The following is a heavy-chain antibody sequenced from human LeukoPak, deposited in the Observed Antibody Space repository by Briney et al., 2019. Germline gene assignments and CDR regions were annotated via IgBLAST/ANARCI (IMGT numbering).Heavy chain of an antibody. CDR3: AKDRVPYCTNGVCYSCLDY. CDR1: GFTFSSYG. Sequence: GGSLRLSCAASGFTFSSYGMSWVRQAPGKGLEWVSAISGSGGSTYYADSVKGRFTISRDNSKNTLYLQMNSLRAEDTAVYYCAKDRVPYCTNGVCYSCLDYWGQGTLVTVPS. D-gene: IGHD2-8*01. J-gene: IGHJ4*02. V-gene: IGHV3-23*01. CDR2: ISGSGGST.